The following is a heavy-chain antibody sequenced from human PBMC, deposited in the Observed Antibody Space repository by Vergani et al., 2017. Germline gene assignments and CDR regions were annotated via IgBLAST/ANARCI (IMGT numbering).Heavy chain of an antibody. CDR2: IIPIFGTA. Sequence: QVQLVRSGAEVKKPGSSVKVSCKASGGTFSSYAISWVRQAPGQGLEWMGGIIPIFGTANYAQKFQGRVTITADESTSTAYMELSSLRSEDTAVYYCARDRADYDILTGYLNYYYYYMDVWGKGTTVTVS. CDR1: GGTFSSYA. CDR3: ARDRADYDILTGYLNYYYYYMDV. D-gene: IGHD3-9*01. J-gene: IGHJ6*03. V-gene: IGHV1-69*01.